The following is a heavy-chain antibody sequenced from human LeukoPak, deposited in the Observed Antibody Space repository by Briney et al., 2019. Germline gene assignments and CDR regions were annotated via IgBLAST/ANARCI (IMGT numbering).Heavy chain of an antibody. CDR1: GLTLSSYA. J-gene: IGHJ4*02. V-gene: IGHV3-23*01. Sequence: GGSLRLSCGASGLTLSSYAMSWVRQAPGKGLEWVSAISGSGGSTYHADSVKGRFTISRDTSKNTLYLQMNSLRAEDTAVYYCAKDRNYGHYDYWGQGTLVTVSS. CDR2: ISGSGGST. CDR3: AKDRNYGHYDY. D-gene: IGHD3-10*01.